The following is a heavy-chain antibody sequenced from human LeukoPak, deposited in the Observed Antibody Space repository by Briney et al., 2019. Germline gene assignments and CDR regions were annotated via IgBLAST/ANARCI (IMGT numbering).Heavy chain of an antibody. CDR2: TSSSGTTI. D-gene: IGHD1-26*01. V-gene: IGHV3-48*02. Sequence: GVTLTLSCAASRFTFNSYDMTWVAQAPGKGLEWFSYTSSSGTTIYYAVSGRGRLTISRANAKNSLYLQMNSLRDEDTSVYYRARDKVVGATFFDYWGQGTLVTVSS. J-gene: IGHJ4*02. CDR1: RFTFNSYD. CDR3: ARDKVVGATFFDY.